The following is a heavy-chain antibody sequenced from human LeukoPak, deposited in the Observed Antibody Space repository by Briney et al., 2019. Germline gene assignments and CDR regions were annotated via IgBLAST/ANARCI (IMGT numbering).Heavy chain of an antibody. CDR1: GYTLTQLS. Sequence: ASVKVSCKVSGYTLTQLSMHWVRQAPRKGLEWMGGFDPEDGERVNAQKYQCSTTMTDISSKDTAYKELRSLRSEDAAVYSGATDGVAGDSRAGEMVYWGQGTLVTVSS. D-gene: IGHD3-22*01. CDR2: FDPEDGER. V-gene: IGHV1-24*01. J-gene: IGHJ4*02. CDR3: ATDGVAGDSRAGEMVY.